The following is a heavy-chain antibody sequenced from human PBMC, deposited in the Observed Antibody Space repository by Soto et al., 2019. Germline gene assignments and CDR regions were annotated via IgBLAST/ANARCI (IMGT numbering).Heavy chain of an antibody. D-gene: IGHD6-6*01. CDR3: AKGDLVCFDY. J-gene: IGHJ4*02. Sequence: PGGSLRLSCAASGFTFSSYAMSWVRQAPGKGLEWVSAISGSGGSTYYSDSVKGRSTISRDNSKNTLYLQMNSLRAEDTAVYYCAKGDLVCFDYWGQGTLVTVSS. CDR1: GFTFSSYA. CDR2: ISGSGGST. V-gene: IGHV3-23*01.